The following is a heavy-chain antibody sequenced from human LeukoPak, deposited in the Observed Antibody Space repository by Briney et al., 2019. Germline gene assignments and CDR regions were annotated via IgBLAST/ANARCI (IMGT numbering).Heavy chain of an antibody. CDR1: GGSFSGYY. V-gene: IGHV4-34*01. CDR2: INHSGST. CDR3: ARDRYYYFDL. J-gene: IGHJ2*01. Sequence: SETLSLTCAVYGGSFSGYYWSWIRQPPGRGLEWIGEINHSGSTNYNPSLKSRVTVSVDTSKNQFSLKLSSATAADTAVYYCARDRYYYFDLWGRGTLVTVSS.